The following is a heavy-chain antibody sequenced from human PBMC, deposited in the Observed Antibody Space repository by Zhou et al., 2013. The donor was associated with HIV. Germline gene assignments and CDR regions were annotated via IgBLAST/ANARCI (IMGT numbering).Heavy chain of an antibody. Sequence: QVQLVQSGAEVKKPGSSVKVSCKASGGTFSSYAISWVRQAPGQGLEWMGGIIPILGTTNSAQKFQGRVTITTDESTSTAYMELSSLRSEDTAVYYCARDLGGYCSGGTCYSYYYYMDVWARDHGHRLL. CDR2: IIPILGTT. V-gene: IGHV1-69*05. CDR1: GGTFSSYA. J-gene: IGHJ6*03. D-gene: IGHD2-15*01. CDR3: ARDLGGYCSGGTCYSYYYYMDV.